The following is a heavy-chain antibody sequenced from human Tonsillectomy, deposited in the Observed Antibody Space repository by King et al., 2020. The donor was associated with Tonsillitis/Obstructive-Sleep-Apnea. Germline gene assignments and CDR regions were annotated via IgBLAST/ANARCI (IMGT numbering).Heavy chain of an antibody. CDR1: GFSSSTSGVG. CDR3: AHRPSPFTRFRGVLDYFDY. CDR2: IYWDDDQ. J-gene: IGHJ4*02. D-gene: IGHD3-10*01. V-gene: IGHV2-5*02. Sequence: FTLKESGPTLVKPTQTLTLTCTFSGFSSSTSGVGVGWIRQPPGKALEWLALIYWDDDQRYSPSLKSRLTITKDTSKNQVVLTMTNMDPVDTATYYCAHRPSPFTRFRGVLDYFDYWGQGTLVTVSS.